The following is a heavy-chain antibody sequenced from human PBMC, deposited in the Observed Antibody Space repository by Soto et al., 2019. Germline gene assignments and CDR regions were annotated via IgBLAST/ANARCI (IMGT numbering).Heavy chain of an antibody. CDR2: ISVSSATI. Sequence: EVQLVESGGGLVQPGGSLRLSCAASGFTFSTFSMNWVRQTPGKGLEWVSYISVSSATIHYADSVKGRFTISRDNAKNSLYLEMTSLRDDDTAGYYCARAVATTGHWDFWGQGVLVSVSA. J-gene: IGHJ4*02. CDR1: GFTFSTFS. D-gene: IGHD4-17*01. V-gene: IGHV3-48*02. CDR3: ARAVATTGHWDF.